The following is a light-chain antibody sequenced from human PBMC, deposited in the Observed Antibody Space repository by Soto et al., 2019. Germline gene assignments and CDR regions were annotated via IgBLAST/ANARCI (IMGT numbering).Light chain of an antibody. CDR1: QSVSSDF. V-gene: IGKV3-20*01. CDR2: GSS. J-gene: IGKJ4*01. CDR3: QQYCCSPLT. Sequence: EIVLTQSPGTLSLSPGEGATLSCRASQSVSSDFLAWYQQRAGQAPRLLIYGSSSRAPGVPDRFSGGGSGTDFTLTISRLEPEDFAVYYCQQYCCSPLTFGGGTKVEIK.